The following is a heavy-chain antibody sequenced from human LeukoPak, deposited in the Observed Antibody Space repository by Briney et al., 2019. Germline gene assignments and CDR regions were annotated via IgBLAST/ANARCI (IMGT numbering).Heavy chain of an antibody. Sequence: SETLSLTCTVSGGSISSSSYYWGWIRQPPGKGLEWIGSIYYSGSTYYNPSLKSRVTIPVDTSKNQFSLKLSSVTAADTAVYYCARGVVVTAEDAFDIWGQGTMVTVSS. CDR1: GGSISSSSYY. V-gene: IGHV4-39*07. CDR2: IYYSGST. J-gene: IGHJ3*02. D-gene: IGHD2-21*02. CDR3: ARGVVVTAEDAFDI.